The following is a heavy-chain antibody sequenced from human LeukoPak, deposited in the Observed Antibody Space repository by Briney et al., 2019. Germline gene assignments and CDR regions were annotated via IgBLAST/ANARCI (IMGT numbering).Heavy chain of an antibody. J-gene: IGHJ4*02. D-gene: IGHD3-22*01. Sequence: SVKVSCKASGGTFSSYAISWVRQAPGQGLEWMGGIIPIFGTANYAQKFQGRVTITADESTSTAYMELSSLRSEDTAVYYRARESENMIGPHFDYWGQGTLVTVSS. CDR1: GGTFSSYA. CDR3: ARESENMIGPHFDY. CDR2: IIPIFGTA. V-gene: IGHV1-69*13.